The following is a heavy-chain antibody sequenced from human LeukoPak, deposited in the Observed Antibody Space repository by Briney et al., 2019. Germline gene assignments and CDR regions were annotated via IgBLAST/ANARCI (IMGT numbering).Heavy chain of an antibody. J-gene: IGHJ4*02. D-gene: IGHD2-15*01. CDR2: IRYDGSNK. Sequence: TEGSLRLSCAASGFTFSSYGMHWVRQAPGKGLEWVAFIRYDGSNKYYADSVKGRFTISRDNSKNTLYLQMNSLRAEDTAVYYCAKDPTYCSGGSCYSSVFYWGQGTLVTVSS. V-gene: IGHV3-30*02. CDR1: GFTFSSYG. CDR3: AKDPTYCSGGSCYSSVFY.